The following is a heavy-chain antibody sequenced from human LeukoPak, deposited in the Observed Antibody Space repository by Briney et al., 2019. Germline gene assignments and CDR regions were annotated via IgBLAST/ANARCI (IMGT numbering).Heavy chain of an antibody. CDR3: ARVLGQQLGDRAEYNFDY. J-gene: IGHJ4*02. V-gene: IGHV3-48*04. Sequence: GGSLRLSCAASGFTFSSYSMNWVRQAPGKGLEWVSYISSSSSTIYYADSVKGRFTISRDNAKNSLYLQMDSLGAEDTAVYFCARVLGQQLGDRAEYNFDYWGQGTLVTVSS. D-gene: IGHD6-13*01. CDR1: GFTFSSYS. CDR2: ISSSSSTI.